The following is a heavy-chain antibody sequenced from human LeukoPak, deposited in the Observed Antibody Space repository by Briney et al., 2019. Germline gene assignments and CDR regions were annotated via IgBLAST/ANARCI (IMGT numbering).Heavy chain of an antibody. CDR3: ARAPYGMDV. CDR1: GFTFSSYW. V-gene: IGHV3-7*01. J-gene: IGHJ6*02. CDR2: IKQDGSEK. Sequence: GGSLRLSCAASGFTFSSYWMTWVRQAPGKGLEWVANIKQDGSEKYYVDSVKGRFTISRDNAANSLYLHMNSLRAEDTAVYYCARAPYGMDVWGQGTTVTVSS.